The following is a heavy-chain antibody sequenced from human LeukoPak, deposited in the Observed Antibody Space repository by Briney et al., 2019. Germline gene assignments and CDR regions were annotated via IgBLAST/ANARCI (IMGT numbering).Heavy chain of an antibody. J-gene: IGHJ4*02. CDR1: GFTFSSYA. D-gene: IGHD3-9*01. CDR3: AKDEYYDILTGGFDY. Sequence: GGSLRLSCAASGFTFSSYAMSWVRQAPGKGLEWVSAISGSGGSTYYADSVKGRFTISRDNSKNTLYLQMNSLRAEDTAVYYCAKDEYYDILTGGFDYWGQGTRVTVSS. V-gene: IGHV3-23*01. CDR2: ISGSGGST.